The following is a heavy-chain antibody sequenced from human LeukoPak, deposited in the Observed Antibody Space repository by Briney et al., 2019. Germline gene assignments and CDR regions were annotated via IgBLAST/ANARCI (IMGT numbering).Heavy chain of an antibody. V-gene: IGHV4-31*03. CDR3: GRFRYNNAFDI. CDR1: GGSISTGGYY. J-gene: IGHJ3*02. Sequence: SETLSLTCIVSGGSISTGGYYWSWIRQYPGQGLEWIGYIYFSGSTYYSPSLRGRIAQSIDTSKNQFSLKLSSVTAADTAVYFCGRFRYNNAFDIWGQRTMVTVS. D-gene: IGHD3-9*01. CDR2: IYFSGST.